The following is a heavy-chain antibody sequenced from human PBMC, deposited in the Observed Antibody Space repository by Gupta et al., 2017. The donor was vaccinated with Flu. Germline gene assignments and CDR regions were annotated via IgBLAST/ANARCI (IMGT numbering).Heavy chain of an antibody. CDR1: GFPFRTSA. D-gene: IGHD4-17*01. Sequence: QVQLVESGGGVVQPGTSLRLACAASGFPFRTSALHWVRQAPGKGPEWVAVIWADGSQQFYADSVKGRFTISKDDSKNTLYLQMNSLRAEDTAVYYCATGYGGTYPEFDYWGQGTRVTVSS. J-gene: IGHJ4*02. V-gene: IGHV3-33*03. CDR2: IWADGSQQ. CDR3: ATGYGGTYPEFDY.